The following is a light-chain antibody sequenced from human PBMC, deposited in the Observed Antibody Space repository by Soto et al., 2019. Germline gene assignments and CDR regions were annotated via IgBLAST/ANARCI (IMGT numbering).Light chain of an antibody. CDR3: QQYNSYPHT. J-gene: IGKJ5*01. CDR2: KAS. V-gene: IGKV1-5*03. Sequence: DIQMTQSPSTLSASVGDRVTITCRSSQSIGDWLAWYQQKPGKAPKLLIYKASSLESGVPSGFSGSGSGTEFTLTISLQPDDFATYYCQQYNSYPHTFGQGTRLEIK. CDR1: QSIGDW.